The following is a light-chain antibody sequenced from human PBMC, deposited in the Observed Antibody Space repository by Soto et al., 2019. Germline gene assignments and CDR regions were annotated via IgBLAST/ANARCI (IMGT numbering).Light chain of an antibody. V-gene: IGKV3-20*01. CDR2: GAA. J-gene: IGKJ4*01. CDR3: QQYGSSPLT. CDR1: QSVSSSH. Sequence: VCTQSPANLSVSPVERATLSCRASQSVSSSHLAWDQQKPGQAPRLLIYGAASRATGIPDRFSGGGSGTDFTLTISRLAPEDFAVYFCQQYGSSPLTFAGGTNVDIK.